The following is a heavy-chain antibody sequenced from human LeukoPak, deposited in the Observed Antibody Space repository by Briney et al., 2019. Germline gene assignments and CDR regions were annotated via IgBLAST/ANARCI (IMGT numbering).Heavy chain of an antibody. J-gene: IGHJ4*02. V-gene: IGHV3-11*04. CDR2: ISGSSSTI. D-gene: IGHD3-3*01. Sequence: PGGPLRLSCAASGFTFSDYYMSWIRQAPGKGLEWVSYISGSSSTIYYADSVKGRFSISRDNAKNSLYLQMNSLRAEDTAVYYCARERGYDSWSGSRVLFDHWGQGTLVTVSS. CDR1: GFTFSDYY. CDR3: ARERGYDSWSGSRVLFDH.